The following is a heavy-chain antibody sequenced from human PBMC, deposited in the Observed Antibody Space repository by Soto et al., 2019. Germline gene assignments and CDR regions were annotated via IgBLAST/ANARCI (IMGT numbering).Heavy chain of an antibody. J-gene: IGHJ4*02. CDR1: AFTFSNYA. CDR2: ITGSGFTT. V-gene: IGHV3-23*01. Sequence: EAQLLESGGGLVQPGGSLRLSCAASAFTFSNYAMNWVRQAPGKGLEWVSAITGSGFTTYYADSVKGRFTISRDNSKNTLYMQMNNLRAEDTAVYYCAKSQIGAAQYGDYWGQGTLVTVSS. D-gene: IGHD6-13*01. CDR3: AKSQIGAAQYGDY.